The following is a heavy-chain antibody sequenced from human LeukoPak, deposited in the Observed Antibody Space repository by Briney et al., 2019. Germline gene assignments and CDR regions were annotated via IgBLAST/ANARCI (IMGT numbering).Heavy chain of an antibody. V-gene: IGHV4-38-2*01. CDR3: ASHSGSYYRPLDY. D-gene: IGHD1-26*01. CDR2: IYYSGST. J-gene: IGHJ4*02. CDR1: GYSISSGYY. Sequence: SETLSLTCVVSGYSISSGYYWGWIRQPPGKGLEWIGNIYYSGSTYYNPSLKSRITMSVDTSKNQFSLKLSSVTATDTAVYYCASHSGSYYRPLDYWGQGTLVTVSS.